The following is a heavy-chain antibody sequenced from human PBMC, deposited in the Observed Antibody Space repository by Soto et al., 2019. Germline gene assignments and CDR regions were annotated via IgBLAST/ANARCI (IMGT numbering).Heavy chain of an antibody. D-gene: IGHD6-13*01. CDR3: AISPYLAAAPDV. J-gene: IGHJ6*02. V-gene: IGHV4-4*02. CDR1: GGSISSSNW. CDR2: IYHSGST. Sequence: QVQLQESGPGLVKPSGTLSLTCAVSGGSISSSNWWSWVRQPPGKGLEWIGEIYHSGSTNYNPSLMSRVTISGDKSTNQFSLKLSSVPAADTAVDYCAISPYLAAAPDVWGQGTTVTVSS.